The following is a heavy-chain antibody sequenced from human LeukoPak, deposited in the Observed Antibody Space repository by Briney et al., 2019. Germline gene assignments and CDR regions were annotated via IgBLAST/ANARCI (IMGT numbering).Heavy chain of an antibody. Sequence: ASEKVSCKASGYTFTSYDINWVRQATGQGLEWMGWMNPNSGNTGYAQKFQGRVTMTRNTSISTAYMELSSLRSEDTAVYYCARGGYSYGYSYYYYYMDVWGKGTTVTVSS. CDR3: ARGGYSYGYSYYYYYMDV. D-gene: IGHD5-18*01. CDR2: MNPNSGNT. V-gene: IGHV1-8*01. J-gene: IGHJ6*03. CDR1: GYTFTSYD.